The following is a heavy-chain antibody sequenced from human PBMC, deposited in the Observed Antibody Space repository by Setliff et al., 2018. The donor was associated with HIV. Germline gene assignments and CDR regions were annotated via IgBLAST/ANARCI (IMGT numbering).Heavy chain of an antibody. J-gene: IGHJ6*03. CDR1: GYTFTNYA. Sequence: WASVKVSCKASGYTFTNYAMNWVRQAPGQGLEWMGWINTHSGNPTYAQGFTGRFVFSLDTSVSTAYLQISSLKAEDSAVYYCARVKASWYMDVWGKGTTVTVSS. V-gene: IGHV7-4-1*02. CDR2: INTHSGNP. CDR3: ARVKASWYMDV.